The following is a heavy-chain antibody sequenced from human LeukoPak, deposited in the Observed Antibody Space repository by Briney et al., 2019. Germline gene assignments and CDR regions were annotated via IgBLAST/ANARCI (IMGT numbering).Heavy chain of an antibody. CDR1: GGSISSSSYY. CDR2: IFYSGST. Sequence: SETLSLTCTVSGGSISSSSYYWGWIRQPPGKGLEWIGSIFYSGSTYYNPSLKSRVTISVDASKNQFSLKLSSATAADTAVYYCARDLGYCSSTSCYFFFWGQGTLVTVSS. CDR3: ARDLGYCSSTSCYFFF. J-gene: IGHJ4*02. V-gene: IGHV4-39*01. D-gene: IGHD2-2*01.